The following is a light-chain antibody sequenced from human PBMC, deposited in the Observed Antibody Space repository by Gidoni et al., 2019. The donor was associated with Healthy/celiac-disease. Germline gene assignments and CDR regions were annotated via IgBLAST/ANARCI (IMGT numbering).Light chain of an antibody. CDR3: QQYNNWPPLT. V-gene: IGKV3-15*01. CDR1: QSVSSN. J-gene: IGKJ4*01. Sequence: EIVMSQSPATLSVSPGERATLSCRASQSVSSNLAWYQQKPGQAPRHLIYGASTRATGIPARFSGSGSGTEFTLPISSIQSQDFAVSYCQQYNNWPPLTFGRXTKVEIK. CDR2: GAS.